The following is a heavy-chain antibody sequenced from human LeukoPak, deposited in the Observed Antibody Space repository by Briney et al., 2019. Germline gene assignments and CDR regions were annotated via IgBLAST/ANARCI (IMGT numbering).Heavy chain of an antibody. V-gene: IGHV3-48*04. J-gene: IGHJ3*02. D-gene: IGHD2-15*01. CDR3: ARDGWRSAHTGLGAFDI. CDR2: ISSSGSTI. CDR1: GFTFSSYA. Sequence: GGSLRLSCAASGFTFSSYAMSWVRQAPGKGLEWVSYISSSGSTIYYADSVKGRFTISRDNAKNSLYLQMNSLRAEDTAVYYCARDGWRSAHTGLGAFDIWGQGTMVTVSS.